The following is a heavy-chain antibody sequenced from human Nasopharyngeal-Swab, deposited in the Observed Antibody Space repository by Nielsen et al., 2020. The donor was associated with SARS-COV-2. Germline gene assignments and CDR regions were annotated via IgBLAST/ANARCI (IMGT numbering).Heavy chain of an antibody. D-gene: IGHD2-15*01. Sequence: GGSLRLSCAASGFTFDDYGMSWVRQAPGKGLEWVSYISSSGSTIYYADSVKGRFTISRDNAKNSLYLQMNSLRAEDTAVYYCARDLYCSGGSCYYYGMDVWGQGTTVTVSS. V-gene: IGHV3-11*01. CDR1: GFTFDDYG. J-gene: IGHJ6*02. CDR3: ARDLYCSGGSCYYYGMDV. CDR2: ISSSGSTI.